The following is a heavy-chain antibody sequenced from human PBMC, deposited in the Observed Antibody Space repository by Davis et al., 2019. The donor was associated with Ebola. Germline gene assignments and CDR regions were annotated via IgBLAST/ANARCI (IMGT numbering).Heavy chain of an antibody. V-gene: IGHV1-69*04. CDR2: IIPILGIA. Sequence: AASVKVSCKASGGTFSSYAISWVRQAPGQGLEWMGRIIPILGIANYAQKFQGRVTITADKSTSTAYMELSSLRSEDTAVYYCATGVAPHYGRSYYYGMDVWGQGTTVTVSS. J-gene: IGHJ6*02. CDR3: ATGVAPHYGRSYYYGMDV. CDR1: GGTFSSYA. D-gene: IGHD3-10*01.